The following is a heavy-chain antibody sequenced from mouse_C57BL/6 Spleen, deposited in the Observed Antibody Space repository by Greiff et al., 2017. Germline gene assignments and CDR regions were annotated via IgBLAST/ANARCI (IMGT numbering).Heavy chain of an antibody. CDR2: INYDGSST. V-gene: IGHV5-16*01. CDR3: ARDSSGYFDY. Sequence: VQLVESEGGLVQPGSSMKLSCTASGFTFSDYYMAWVRQVPEKGLEWVANINYDGSSTYYLDSLKSRFIISRDNAKNILYLQMSSLKSEDTATYYCARDSSGYFDYWGQGTTLTVSS. J-gene: IGHJ2*01. D-gene: IGHD3-2*02. CDR1: GFTFSDYY.